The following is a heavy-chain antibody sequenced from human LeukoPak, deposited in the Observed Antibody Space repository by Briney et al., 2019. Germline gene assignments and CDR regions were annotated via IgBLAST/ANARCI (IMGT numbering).Heavy chain of an antibody. Sequence: PGGSLRLSCTASGYTFTSYAMSWVRQAPGKGLEWVSAISGSGGSTYYAHSVKARVTISRDNSNNTLYMQMNSLRADDAAVYYCARGAGAGASISRYFDVWGRGTLVIVPS. CDR3: ARGAGAGASISRYFDV. J-gene: IGHJ2*01. CDR1: GYTFTSYA. D-gene: IGHD6-13*01. CDR2: ISGSGGST. V-gene: IGHV3-23*01.